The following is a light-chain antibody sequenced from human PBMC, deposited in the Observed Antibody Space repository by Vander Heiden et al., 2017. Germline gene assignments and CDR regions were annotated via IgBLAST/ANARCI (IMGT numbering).Light chain of an antibody. CDR1: SNNVGNQG. CDR2: RNN. Sequence: QAGLTQPPSVSKDLRQTATLPCTGNSNNVGNQGAAWLQQHQGHPPKLLSYRNNNRPSGISERFSAFRSGNTASLTITGLQPEDEADYYCSAWDSSLSVYVFGTGTKVTVL. V-gene: IGLV10-54*04. CDR3: SAWDSSLSVYV. J-gene: IGLJ1*01.